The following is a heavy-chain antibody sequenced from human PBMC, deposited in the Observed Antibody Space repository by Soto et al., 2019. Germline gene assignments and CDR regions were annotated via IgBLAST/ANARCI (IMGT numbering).Heavy chain of an antibody. CDR1: GFTVSSNY. D-gene: IGHD6-19*01. CDR3: ARASIAVAEGWFDP. CDR2: IYSGGST. Sequence: EVQLVESGGGLIQPGGSLRLSCAASGFTVSSNYMSWVRQAPGKGLEWVSVIYSGGSTYYADSVKGRFTISRDNSKNTLYLQMNSLRAEDTAVYYCARASIAVAEGWFDPWGQGTQVTVSS. J-gene: IGHJ5*02. V-gene: IGHV3-53*01.